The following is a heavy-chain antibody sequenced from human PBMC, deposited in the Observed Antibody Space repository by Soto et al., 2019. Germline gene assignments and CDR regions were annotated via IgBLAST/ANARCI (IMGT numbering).Heavy chain of an antibody. D-gene: IGHD2-2*01. Sequence: GGSLRLSCAASGFTFSSYSMNWVRQAPGKGLEWVSYISSSSSTIYYADSEKGRFTISRDNAKNSLYLQMNSLRDEDTAVYYCARSPSTSKTNWFDPWGQGTLVTVSS. CDR2: ISSSSSTI. CDR1: GFTFSSYS. V-gene: IGHV3-48*02. J-gene: IGHJ5*02. CDR3: ARSPSTSKTNWFDP.